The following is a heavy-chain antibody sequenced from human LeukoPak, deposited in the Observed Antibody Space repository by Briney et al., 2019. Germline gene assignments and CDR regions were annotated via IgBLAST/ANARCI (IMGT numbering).Heavy chain of an antibody. CDR3: AKNKGTCYLSAFTY. D-gene: IGHD2/OR15-2a*01. Sequence: GGSLRLSCAASGFTFSSYVMHWVRQAPGKGLEWVAIISYDGSNEYYADSVKGRFTISRDNSKNTLYLQMNSLRAPDTALYYWAKNKGTCYLSAFTYWARETLVTVSS. V-gene: IGHV3-30*04. CDR2: ISYDGSNE. CDR1: GFTFSSYV. J-gene: IGHJ4*02.